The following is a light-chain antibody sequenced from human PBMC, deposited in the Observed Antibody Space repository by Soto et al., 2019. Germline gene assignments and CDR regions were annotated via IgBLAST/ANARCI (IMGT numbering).Light chain of an antibody. CDR1: QTISSW. Sequence: DIQMTQSPSTLSGSVGDRVTITCRASQTISSWLAWYQQKPGKAPKLLIYKASTLKSGVPSRFSGSGSGTEFTLTISSLQPDDFATYYCLQHYNYPQTFGPGTTVEIK. CDR2: KAS. CDR3: LQHYNYPQT. J-gene: IGKJ1*01. V-gene: IGKV1-5*03.